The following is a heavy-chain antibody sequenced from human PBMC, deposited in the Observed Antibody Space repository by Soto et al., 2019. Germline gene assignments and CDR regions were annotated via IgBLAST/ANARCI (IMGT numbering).Heavy chain of an antibody. V-gene: IGHV3-66*01. J-gene: IGHJ4*02. D-gene: IGHD2-2*01. CDR2: IYSGGST. Sequence: PGGSLRLSCAASGFTVSSNYMSWVRQAPGKGLEWVSVIYSGGSTYYADSVKGRFTISRDNSKNTLYLQMNSLRAEDTAVYYCAREGVPAAIFHWGQGTLVTVSS. CDR1: GFTVSSNY. CDR3: AREGVPAAIFH.